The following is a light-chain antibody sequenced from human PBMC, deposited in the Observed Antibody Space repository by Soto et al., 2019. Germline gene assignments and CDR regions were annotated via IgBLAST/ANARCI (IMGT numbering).Light chain of an antibody. CDR2: GAS. CDR3: QQSYSSPRT. Sequence: IQMTQSPSSLSASVGDRVTITCRASQSISTYLNWYQQKPGKAPKVLIYGASRLQGGVPSRFSGSGSGTDFTLTISSLQPEDFETYFCQQSYSSPRTFGQGTTVEIK. V-gene: IGKV1-39*01. CDR1: QSISTY. J-gene: IGKJ1*01.